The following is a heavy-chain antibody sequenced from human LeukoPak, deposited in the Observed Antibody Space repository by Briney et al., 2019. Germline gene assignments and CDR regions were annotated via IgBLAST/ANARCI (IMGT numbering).Heavy chain of an antibody. CDR2: ISYDGSNK. V-gene: IGHV3-33*01. CDR1: GFTFSSFG. Sequence: GGSLRLPCAASGFTFSSFGIHWVRQAPGKGLEWVAFISYDGSNKYYADSVKGRFTISRDNSKNTLYLQMNSLRDEDTAVYYCARDDYGDYRVNAFDIWGQGTMVTVSS. J-gene: IGHJ3*02. CDR3: ARDDYGDYRVNAFDI. D-gene: IGHD4-17*01.